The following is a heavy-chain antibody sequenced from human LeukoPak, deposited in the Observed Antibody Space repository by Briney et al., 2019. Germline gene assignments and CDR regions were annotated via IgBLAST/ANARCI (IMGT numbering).Heavy chain of an antibody. CDR2: IIPIFGTA. V-gene: IGHV1-69*06. J-gene: IGHJ4*02. D-gene: IGHD3-10*01. CDR1: GGTFSSYA. Sequence: ASVKVSCEASGGTFSSYAISWVRQAPGQGLEWMGGIIPIFGTANYAQKFQGRVTITADKSTSTAYMELSSLRSEDTAVYYCARVAPYYGSGSYYNLLFDYWGQGTLVTVSS. CDR3: ARVAPYYGSGSYYNLLFDY.